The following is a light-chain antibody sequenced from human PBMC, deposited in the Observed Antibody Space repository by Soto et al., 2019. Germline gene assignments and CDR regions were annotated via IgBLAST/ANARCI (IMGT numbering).Light chain of an antibody. CDR3: QQYDNWPWT. V-gene: IGKV1-5*01. J-gene: IGKJ1*01. CDR1: QSIRRW. CDR2: DAS. Sequence: DTQITQSPSTLSASVGYRVTINCRASQSIRRWLAWYQQRPGKAPKVLIYDASSLESGVPSRFSGSGSGTEFTLTISSLQPDDFATYYCQQYDNWPWTFGQVSKVDI.